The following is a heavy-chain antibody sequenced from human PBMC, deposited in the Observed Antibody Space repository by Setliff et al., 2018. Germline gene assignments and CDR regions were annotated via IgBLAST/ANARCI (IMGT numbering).Heavy chain of an antibody. CDR1: GYTFTDFG. CDR3: ARAGLAAAGRKGVFDH. J-gene: IGHJ4*02. CDR2: GLTS. D-gene: IGHD6-25*01. V-gene: IGHV1-46*01. Sequence: ASVKVSCKASGYTFTDFGINWVRQAPGGLTSSSTQKFEGRVTMTRDTSTSTVYMELNSLTSDDTAVYYCARAGLAAAGRKGVFDHWGQGTLVTVSS.